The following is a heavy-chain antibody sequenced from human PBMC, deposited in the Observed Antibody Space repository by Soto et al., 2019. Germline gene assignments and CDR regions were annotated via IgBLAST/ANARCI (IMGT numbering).Heavy chain of an antibody. D-gene: IGHD3-10*01. CDR1: GFTFSSYA. Sequence: GGSLRLSCAASGFTFSSYAMSWVRQAPGKGLEWVSAISGSGGSTYYADSVKGRFTISRDNSKNTLYLQMNSLRAEDTAVYYCAKDAMVRGVITWRDAFDIWGQGTMVTVSS. CDR3: AKDAMVRGVITWRDAFDI. CDR2: ISGSGGST. V-gene: IGHV3-23*01. J-gene: IGHJ3*02.